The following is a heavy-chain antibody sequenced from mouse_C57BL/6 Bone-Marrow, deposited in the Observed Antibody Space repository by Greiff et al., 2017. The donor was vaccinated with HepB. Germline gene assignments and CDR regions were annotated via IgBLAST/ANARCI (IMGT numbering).Heavy chain of an antibody. CDR3: ARSIYYDYDDAMDY. CDR2: IHPNSGST. D-gene: IGHD2-4*01. Sequence: QVQLQQPAAELVKPGASVKLSCKASGYTFTSYWMHWVKQRPGQGLEWIGMIHPNSGSTNYNEKFKSKATLTVDKSSSTAYMQLSSLTSEDSAVYYCARSIYYDYDDAMDYWGQGTSVTVSS. V-gene: IGHV1-64*01. J-gene: IGHJ4*01. CDR1: GYTFTSYW.